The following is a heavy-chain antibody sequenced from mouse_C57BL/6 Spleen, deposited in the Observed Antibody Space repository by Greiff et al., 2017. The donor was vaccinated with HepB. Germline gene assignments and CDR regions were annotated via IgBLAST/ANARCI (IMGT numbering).Heavy chain of an antibody. CDR2: ISSGGSYT. CDR3: ARSLYYGSSFYFDY. CDR1: GFTFSSYG. Sequence: EVKLEESGGDLVKPGGSLKLSCAASGFTFSSYGMSWVRQTPDKRLEWVATISSGGSYTYYPDSVKGRFTISRDNAKNTLYLQMSSLKSEDTAMYYCARSLYYGSSFYFDYWGQGTTLTVSS. V-gene: IGHV5-6*02. D-gene: IGHD1-1*01. J-gene: IGHJ2*01.